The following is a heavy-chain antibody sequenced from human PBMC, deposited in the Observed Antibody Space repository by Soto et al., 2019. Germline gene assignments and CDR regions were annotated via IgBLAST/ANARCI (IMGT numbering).Heavy chain of an antibody. CDR1: GGSISSGDYY. V-gene: IGHV4-30-4*01. D-gene: IGHD3-16*01. CDR3: ARDVRGSYFDS. J-gene: IGHJ4*02. Sequence: QVQLQESGPGLVKPSQTLSLTCTVSGGSISSGDYYWSWIRQPPGKGLEWIGYIYYSGSTYYNPPRKSRVTISVDTSKNQFSLKRSSVTAAATAVYYCARDVRGSYFDSWGQGTLVTVSS. CDR2: IYYSGST.